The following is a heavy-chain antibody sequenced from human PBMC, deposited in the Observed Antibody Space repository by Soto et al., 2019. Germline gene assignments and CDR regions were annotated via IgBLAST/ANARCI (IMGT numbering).Heavy chain of an antibody. CDR1: GYTFTSYA. Sequence: QVQLVQSGAEVKKPGASVKVSCKASGYTFTSYAMHWVRQAPGQRLEWMGWINAGNGNTKYSQKFQGRVTITRDTSASTAYMELSSLRSEDTAVYYCARDWVEGTGMDVWGQGTTVTVSS. D-gene: IGHD1-1*01. CDR2: INAGNGNT. CDR3: ARDWVEGTGMDV. J-gene: IGHJ6*02. V-gene: IGHV1-3*01.